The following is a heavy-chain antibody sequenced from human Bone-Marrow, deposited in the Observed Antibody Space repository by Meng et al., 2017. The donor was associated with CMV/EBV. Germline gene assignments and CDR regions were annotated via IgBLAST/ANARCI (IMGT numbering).Heavy chain of an antibody. Sequence: GGPLRLSCAASGFTFSSYAMSWVRQAPGKGLEWVSVIYSGGSSTYYADSVKGRFTISRDNSKNTLYLQMNSLRAEDTAVYYCAKSYNWKSWFDPWGQGTLVTVSS. CDR3: AKSYNWKSWFDP. J-gene: IGHJ5*02. CDR2: IYSGGSST. D-gene: IGHD1-1*01. CDR1: GFTFSSYA. V-gene: IGHV3-23*03.